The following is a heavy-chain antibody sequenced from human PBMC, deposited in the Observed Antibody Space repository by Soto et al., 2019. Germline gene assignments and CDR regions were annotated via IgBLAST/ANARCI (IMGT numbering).Heavy chain of an antibody. D-gene: IGHD3-3*01. CDR3: SRCEYYDFWSGYYYFFYMDV. J-gene: IGHJ6*03. CDR1: GGTFSSYA. Sequence: ASVKVSCKASGGTFSSYAISWVRQAPGQGLEWMGGIIPIFGTANYAQKFQGRVTITADESTSTAYMELSSLRSEDTGVYYWSRCEYYDFWSGYYYFFYMDVWGKGTTVTVSS. CDR2: IIPIFGTA. V-gene: IGHV1-69*13.